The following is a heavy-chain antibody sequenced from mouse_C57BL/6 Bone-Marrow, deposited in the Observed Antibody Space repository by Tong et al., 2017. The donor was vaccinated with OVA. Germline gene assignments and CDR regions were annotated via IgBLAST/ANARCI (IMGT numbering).Heavy chain of an antibody. V-gene: IGHV1-54*01. CDR1: GYAFTNYL. CDR2: INPGSGGT. CDR3: TRGSMVPPFDY. D-gene: IGHD2-10*02. J-gene: IGHJ2*01. Sequence: VQLQESGAELVRPGTSVKVSCKASGYAFTNYLIEWVKQRPGQGLEWIGVINPGSGGTNYNEKFKGKATLTADKSSSTAYMQLSSLTSDDSAVYYCTRGSMVPPFDYWGQGTTLTVSS.